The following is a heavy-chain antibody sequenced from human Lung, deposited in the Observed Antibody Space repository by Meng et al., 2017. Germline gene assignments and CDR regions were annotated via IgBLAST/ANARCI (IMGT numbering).Heavy chain of an antibody. Sequence: QVPLQQWCAGLLEPSDTLSPTCVVSGGSLSDYYWSGIRQPPGKGLEWIGEINHSGSTNYNPSLESRATISVDTSQNNLSLKLSSVTAADSAVYYCARGPTTMAHDFDYWGQGTLVTVSS. D-gene: IGHD4-11*01. V-gene: IGHV4-34*01. CDR3: ARGPTTMAHDFDY. J-gene: IGHJ4*02. CDR1: GGSLSDYY. CDR2: INHSGST.